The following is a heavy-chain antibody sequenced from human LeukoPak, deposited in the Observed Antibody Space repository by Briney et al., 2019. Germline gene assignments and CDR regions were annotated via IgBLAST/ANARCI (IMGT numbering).Heavy chain of an antibody. CDR1: GYTFTGYY. V-gene: IGHV1-2*06. CDR3: ARGGGKKAGNYYYYGMDV. J-gene: IGHJ6*02. Sequence: ASVKVSCKASGYTFTGYYMHWVRQAPGQGLEWMGRINPNSGGTNYAQKFQGRVTMTRDTSISTAYMELSRLRSDDTAVYYCARGGGKKAGNYYYYGMDVRGQGTTVTVSS. D-gene: IGHD3-10*01. CDR2: INPNSGGT.